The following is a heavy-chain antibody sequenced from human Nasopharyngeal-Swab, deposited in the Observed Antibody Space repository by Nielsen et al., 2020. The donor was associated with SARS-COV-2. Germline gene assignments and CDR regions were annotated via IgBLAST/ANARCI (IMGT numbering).Heavy chain of an antibody. Sequence: SETLSLTCTVSGASISSYYWSWIRQPAGKGLEWFGRIYARGRIYTSASPNYNPSLTSRVTVSVDTSKNQFSLKLSSVTAADTAVYYCARAAAAADTIDYFDYWGQGTLVTVSS. D-gene: IGHD6-13*01. CDR3: ARAAAAADTIDYFDY. CDR1: GASISSYY. J-gene: IGHJ4*02. CDR2: IYTSASP. V-gene: IGHV4-4*07.